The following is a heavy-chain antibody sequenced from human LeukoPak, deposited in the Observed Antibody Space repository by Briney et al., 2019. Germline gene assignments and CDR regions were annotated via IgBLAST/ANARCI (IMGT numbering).Heavy chain of an antibody. D-gene: IGHD3-10*01. Sequence: GASVKVSCKASGGTFSSYAISWVRQAPGQGLEWMGGIIPIFGTANYAQKFQGRVTITADESTSTAYMELSSLRSEDTAVYYCARSGSGSYGNWFDPWGQGALVTVSS. CDR2: IIPIFGTA. J-gene: IGHJ5*02. CDR3: ARSGSGSYGNWFDP. V-gene: IGHV1-69*13. CDR1: GGTFSSYA.